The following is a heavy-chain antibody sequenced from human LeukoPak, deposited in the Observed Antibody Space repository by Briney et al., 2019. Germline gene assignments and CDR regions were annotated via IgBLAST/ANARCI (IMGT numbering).Heavy chain of an antibody. CDR3: ARHNAWEPGSSGFQH. V-gene: IGHV3-48*03. D-gene: IGHD1-26*01. CDR1: GFSFSSYE. CDR2: INSNGRNI. Sequence: GGSLRLSCAASGFSFSSYEMNWVRQAPGKGLEWISYINSNGRNIDYADSVKGRFTISRDNSKNTLYLQMDSLRAEDTAVYFSARHNAWEPGSSGFQHWGQGTLVTVSS. J-gene: IGHJ1*01.